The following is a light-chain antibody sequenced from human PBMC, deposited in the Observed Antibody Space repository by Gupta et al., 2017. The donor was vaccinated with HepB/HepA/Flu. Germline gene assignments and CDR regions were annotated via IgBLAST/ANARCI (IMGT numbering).Light chain of an antibody. CDR2: WAS. CDR3: QQYNSSPWT. J-gene: IGKJ1*01. CDR1: RNSLDTTNIKSY. Sequence: DIVMTQSSVSLRVSLGGRATIHCTSSRNSLDTTNIKSYLLWYQQKPGQPTRLLIYWASIRDCGVPDRFSGSGSGTDFTLTISSLQPEDLAVYYCQQYNSSPWTFGQGTKVEIK. V-gene: IGKV4-1*01.